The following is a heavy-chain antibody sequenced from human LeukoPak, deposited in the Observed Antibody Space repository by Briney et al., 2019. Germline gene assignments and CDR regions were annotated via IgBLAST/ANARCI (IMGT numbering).Heavy chain of an antibody. CDR3: ARGIAARPPFGFDY. J-gene: IGHJ4*02. CDR1: GYTFTSYD. D-gene: IGHD6-6*01. CDR2: INPNSGGT. Sequence: ASVKVSCKASGYTFTSYDINWVRQAPGQGLEWMGWINPNSGGTNYAQKFQGRVTMTRDTSISTAYMELSRLRSDDTAVYYCARGIAARPPFGFDYWGQGTLVTVSS. V-gene: IGHV1-2*02.